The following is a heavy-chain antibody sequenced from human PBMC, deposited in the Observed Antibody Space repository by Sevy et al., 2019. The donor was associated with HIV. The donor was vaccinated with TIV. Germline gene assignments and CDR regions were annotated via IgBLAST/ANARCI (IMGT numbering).Heavy chain of an antibody. Sequence: GGSLRLSCAASGFTFSDYDMHWVRQAPGKGLEWVAIISYDGNYREYADSVRGRFSMSRDNSKNTMHLQLSGLSIEDTAVYYCAKNRPPGGSSFSGHGMDVWGRGTTVTVSS. J-gene: IGHJ6*02. V-gene: IGHV3-30*18. D-gene: IGHD3-16*01. CDR2: ISYDGNYR. CDR1: GFTFSDYD. CDR3: AKNRPPGGSSFSGHGMDV.